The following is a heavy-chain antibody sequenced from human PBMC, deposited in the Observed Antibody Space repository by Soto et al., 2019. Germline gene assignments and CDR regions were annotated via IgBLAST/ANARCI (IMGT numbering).Heavy chain of an antibody. Sequence: PGGSLRLSCAASGFTFSSYGMHWVRQAPGKGLEGVAVIWYDGSNKYYADSVKGRFTISRDNPKNTLYLQMNSLRAEDTAVYYCAVIPNYDSSGYYNDYWGQGTLVTVSS. D-gene: IGHD3-22*01. J-gene: IGHJ4*02. CDR2: IWYDGSNK. V-gene: IGHV3-33*01. CDR1: GFTFSSYG. CDR3: AVIPNYDSSGYYNDY.